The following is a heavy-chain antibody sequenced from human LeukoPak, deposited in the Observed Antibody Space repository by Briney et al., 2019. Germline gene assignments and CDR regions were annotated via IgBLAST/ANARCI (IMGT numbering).Heavy chain of an antibody. CDR3: ARAFRSNPYNWFDP. J-gene: IGHJ5*02. Sequence: SETLSLTCTVSGGSISSGGYFWSWIRQHPGKGLEWIAYIYDSGRINYNPSLESRVTISLDTSKNQFSLKLSSVTAADTAVYYCARAFRSNPYNWFDPWGQGTLVTVSS. CDR2: IYDSGRI. CDR1: GGSISSGGYF. V-gene: IGHV4-31*03.